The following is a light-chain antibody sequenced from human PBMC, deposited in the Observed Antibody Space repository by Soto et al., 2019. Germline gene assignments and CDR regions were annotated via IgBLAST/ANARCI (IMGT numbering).Light chain of an antibody. CDR3: SSDAGNYNYV. V-gene: IGLV2-8*01. Sequence: QSALTQPPSASGSPGQSVTIPCTGTSSDVGGYDHVSWYQQHPGKAPKLLIYEVTKRPAGVPDRFPGSKSGNTASLTVSGLQAEDEADYFCSSDAGNYNYVFGTGTKLTVL. CDR2: EVT. CDR1: SSDVGGYDH. J-gene: IGLJ1*01.